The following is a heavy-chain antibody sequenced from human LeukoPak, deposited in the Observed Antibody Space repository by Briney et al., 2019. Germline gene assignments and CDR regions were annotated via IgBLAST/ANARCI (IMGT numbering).Heavy chain of an antibody. D-gene: IGHD2/OR15-2a*01. V-gene: IGHV4-59*08. CDR3: AGHHPRNTVDF. Sequence: SETLSLTCTVSGGSISSYYWSWIRQPPGKGLEWIAYISDIGSINYNPSLKSRVTISLDTSKNQFSLKLSSATAADTAVYYCAGHHPRNTVDFWGQGTLITVSS. CDR2: ISDIGSI. J-gene: IGHJ4*02. CDR1: GGSISSYY.